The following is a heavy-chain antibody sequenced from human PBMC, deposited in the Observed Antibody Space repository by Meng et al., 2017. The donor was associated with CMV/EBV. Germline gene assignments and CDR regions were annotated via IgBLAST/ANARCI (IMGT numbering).Heavy chain of an antibody. J-gene: IGHJ6*03. D-gene: IGHD3-10*01. CDR1: GGSISSYY. CDR2: IYYSGST. Sequence: QVQLQESGPGLVQPSETLALTCTVSGGSISSYYWSWSRQPPWKGLEWIGYIYYSGSTNYNPSLKSRVTISVDTSKNQFSLKLSSVTAADTAVYYCALSMVRGFNYYYMDVWGKGTTVTVSS. CDR3: ALSMVRGFNYYYMDV. V-gene: IGHV4-59*01.